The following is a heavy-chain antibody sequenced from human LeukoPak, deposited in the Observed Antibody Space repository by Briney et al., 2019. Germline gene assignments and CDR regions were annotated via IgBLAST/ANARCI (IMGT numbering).Heavy chain of an antibody. Sequence: GESLKIPCKGSGYRFNNYWIAWVRPMPGKGLEWMGIIYLGDSDTRYSPSFQGQVNIAADKSISAAYLQWSSRKASDTAMYYCARRQGVTYDYWGRGTLVTVS. CDR1: GYRFNNYW. J-gene: IGHJ4*02. V-gene: IGHV5-51*01. CDR3: ARRQGVTYDY. CDR2: IYLGDSDT. D-gene: IGHD5-18*01.